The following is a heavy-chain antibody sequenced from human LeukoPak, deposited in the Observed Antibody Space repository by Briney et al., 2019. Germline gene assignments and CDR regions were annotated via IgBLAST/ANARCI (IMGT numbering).Heavy chain of an antibody. D-gene: IGHD6-19*01. CDR1: GYSITSYW. J-gene: IGHJ6*02. CDR2: IVPSDSYT. V-gene: IGHV5-10-1*01. CDR3: ARPVAGCGGYYYYDMDV. Sequence: ESLKISCKGSGYSITSYWISCVRHMPGKGLEWMGTIVPSDSYTNYSPSCQGHVTIAADKSISTAYLQWSSLKAADTATCYCARPVAGCGGYYYYDMDVWGQGTTVTVSS.